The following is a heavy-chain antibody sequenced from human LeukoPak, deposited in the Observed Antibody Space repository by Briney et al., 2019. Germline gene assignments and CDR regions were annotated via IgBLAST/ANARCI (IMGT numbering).Heavy chain of an antibody. D-gene: IGHD2-2*01. CDR2: ISSTSSYT. Sequence: GGSLRLSCAASGFTFSDYYMSWIRQAPGKGPEWVSYISSTSSYTKYADSVKGRFTISRDNAKNSLYLQMNSLRAEDTAVYYCARGSYQLLFWGQGTLVTVSS. J-gene: IGHJ4*02. V-gene: IGHV3-11*06. CDR1: GFTFSDYY. CDR3: ARGSYQLLF.